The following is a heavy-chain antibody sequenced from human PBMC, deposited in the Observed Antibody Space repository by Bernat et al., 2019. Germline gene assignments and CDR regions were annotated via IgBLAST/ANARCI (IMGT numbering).Heavy chain of an antibody. CDR1: GGTFSSYA. Sequence: QVQLVQSGAEVKKPGSSVKVSCKASGGTFSSYAISWVRQAPGQGLEWMGRIIPILGIANYAQKFQGRVTITADKSTSTAYMELSSLRSEDTAVYYCARTVDRGHGIVGATRVILNYWGQGTLVTVSS. J-gene: IGHJ4*02. D-gene: IGHD1-26*01. V-gene: IGHV1-69*04. CDR2: IIPILGIA. CDR3: ARTVDRGHGIVGATRVILNY.